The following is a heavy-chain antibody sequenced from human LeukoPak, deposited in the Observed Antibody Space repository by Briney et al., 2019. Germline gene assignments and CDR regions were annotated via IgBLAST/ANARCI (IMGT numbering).Heavy chain of an antibody. V-gene: IGHV3-11*04. Sequence: GGSLRLSCAASGFTFSNAWMSWVRQAPGKGLEWVSYISSSGSTIYYADSVKGRFTMSRDNAKNSLYLQINSLRAEDTAVYYCARYKWNDGGLGFDSWGQGTLVTVSS. D-gene: IGHD1-20*01. J-gene: IGHJ4*02. CDR2: ISSSGSTI. CDR3: ARYKWNDGGLGFDS. CDR1: GFTFSNAW.